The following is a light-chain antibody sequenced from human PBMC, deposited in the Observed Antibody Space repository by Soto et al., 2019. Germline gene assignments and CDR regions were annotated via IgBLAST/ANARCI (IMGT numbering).Light chain of an antibody. J-gene: IGLJ2*01. Sequence: QSVLTQPPSASGSPGQSVTISCTGTSSDVGGYNYVSWYQQHPDKAPKLMIYEVTKRPSGVPDRFSGSKSGNTASLTVSGLQAEDEADYYCASYAGSNNVVVFGGGTQLTVL. CDR1: SSDVGGYNY. V-gene: IGLV2-8*01. CDR3: ASYAGSNNVVV. CDR2: EVT.